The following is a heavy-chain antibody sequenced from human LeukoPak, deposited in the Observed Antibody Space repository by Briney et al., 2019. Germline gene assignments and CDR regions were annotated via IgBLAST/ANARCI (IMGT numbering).Heavy chain of an antibody. CDR3: ARGGTTVVTHY. J-gene: IGHJ4*02. V-gene: IGHV3-21*01. CDR1: GFTFSSYS. Sequence: PGGSLRLSCATSGFTFSSYSMNWVRQAPGKGLEWVSSISGSSSYIYYADSVKGRFTISRDNAKNSLYLQMNSLRAEDTAVYYCARGGTTVVTHYWGQGTLVTVSS. CDR2: ISGSSSYI. D-gene: IGHD4-23*01.